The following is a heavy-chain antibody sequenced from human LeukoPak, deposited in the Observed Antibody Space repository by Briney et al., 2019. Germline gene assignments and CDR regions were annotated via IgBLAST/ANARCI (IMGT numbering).Heavy chain of an antibody. Sequence: GGSLRLSCAASGFTFSTHWMHWVRQAPGKGLVWVSRINGDGSSSTYADSVKGRFTISRDSAKNTLYLQMNSLRTEDTAVYYCTRNPGMDVWGQGTTVTVSS. CDR3: TRNPGMDV. CDR1: GFTFSTHW. CDR2: INGDGSSS. V-gene: IGHV3-74*01. J-gene: IGHJ6*02.